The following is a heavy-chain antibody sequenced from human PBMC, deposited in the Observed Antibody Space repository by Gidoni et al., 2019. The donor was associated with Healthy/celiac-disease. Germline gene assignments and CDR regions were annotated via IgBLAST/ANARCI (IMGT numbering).Heavy chain of an antibody. Sequence: QVQLVQSGAEVKKPGASVKVSCKASGYTFTGYYMHWVRQAPGQGLEWMGRINPNRGGTNYAQKFQGRVTMTRDTSISTAYMELSRLRSDDTAVYYCASPRGFDYYYGMDVWGQGTTVTVSS. CDR1: GYTFTGYY. J-gene: IGHJ6*02. CDR2: INPNRGGT. D-gene: IGHD3-16*01. V-gene: IGHV1-2*06. CDR3: ASPRGFDYYYGMDV.